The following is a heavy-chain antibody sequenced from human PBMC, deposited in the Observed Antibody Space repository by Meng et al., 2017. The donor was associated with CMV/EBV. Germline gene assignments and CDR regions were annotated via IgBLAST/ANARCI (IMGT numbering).Heavy chain of an antibody. D-gene: IGHD3-10*01. Sequence: ASVKVSCKASGYTFTGYYMHWVRQAPGQGLEWIGWINPNSGGTNYAQKFQGRVTMTRDTSISTAYMELSRLRSDDTAVYYCARDEKVRVRGVTYYYYYGMDVWGQGTTVTVSS. CDR1: GYTFTGYY. V-gene: IGHV1-2*02. CDR3: ARDEKVRVRGVTYYYYYGMDV. J-gene: IGHJ6*02. CDR2: INPNSGGT.